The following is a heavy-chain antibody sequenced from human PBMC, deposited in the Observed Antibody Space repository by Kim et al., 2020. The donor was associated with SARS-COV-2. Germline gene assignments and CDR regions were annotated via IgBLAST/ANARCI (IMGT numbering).Heavy chain of an antibody. CDR3: AGDAYCSGGSCDNY. D-gene: IGHD2-15*01. J-gene: IGHJ4*02. V-gene: IGHV3-30*07. Sequence: ASVKGRFTISRANSKSTLYLKMNSLRDEDTAVYYCAGDAYCSGGSCDNYWGQGTLVTVSA.